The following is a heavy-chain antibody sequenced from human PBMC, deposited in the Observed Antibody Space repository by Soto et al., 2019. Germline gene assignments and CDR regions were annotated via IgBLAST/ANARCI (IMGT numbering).Heavy chain of an antibody. V-gene: IGHV3-21*01. Sequence: GGSLRLSCAASGFTFSSYSMNWVRQAPGKGLEWVSSISSSSSYIYYADSVKGRFTISRDNAKNSLYLQMNSLRAEDTAVYYCARVTAGYSSSWVYFDFWGQGTLVTVSS. J-gene: IGHJ4*02. D-gene: IGHD6-13*01. CDR2: ISSSSSYI. CDR1: GFTFSSYS. CDR3: ARVTAGYSSSWVYFDF.